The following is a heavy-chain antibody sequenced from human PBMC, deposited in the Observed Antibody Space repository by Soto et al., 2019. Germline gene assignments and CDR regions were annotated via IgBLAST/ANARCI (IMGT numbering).Heavy chain of an antibody. J-gene: IGHJ6*02. V-gene: IGHV3-21*06. CDR3: ARGDYYHYGLDV. CDR1: GFTFSDYC. CDR2: IGESSGDI. Sequence: EVQLVEFGGGLVKPGGSLRLSCAASGFTFSDYCMDWVRQAPGKGVALVSSIGESSGDIYYADSVKGRFTVSRHNAKNSLFLQLDSLRAEDTAVYYCARGDYYHYGLDVWGQGTTVTVSS.